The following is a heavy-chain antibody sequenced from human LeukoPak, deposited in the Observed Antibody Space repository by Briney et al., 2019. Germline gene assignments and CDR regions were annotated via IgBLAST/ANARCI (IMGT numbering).Heavy chain of an antibody. CDR1: GYSFTSYW. D-gene: IGHD3-22*01. Sequence: GEPLHISCKGSGYSFTSYWIGWVRPMPGKGLEWMGIIYPGDSDTRYSPSFQGQVTISADKSISTAYLQWSSLKASDTAMYYCARHNLETYYYDSSGYYLEWFDPWGQGTLVTVSS. J-gene: IGHJ5*02. V-gene: IGHV5-51*01. CDR3: ARHNLETYYYDSSGYYLEWFDP. CDR2: IYPGDSDT.